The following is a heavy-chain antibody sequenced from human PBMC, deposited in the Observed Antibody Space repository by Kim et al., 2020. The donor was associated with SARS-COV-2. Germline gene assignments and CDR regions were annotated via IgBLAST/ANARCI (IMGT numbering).Heavy chain of an antibody. V-gene: IGHV3-21*01. CDR3: ARGLTSGWSYVDY. CDR2: ISSSGSYI. Sequence: GGSLRLSCAASGFTFSSYSMNWVRQAPGKGLEWISSISSSGSYIYYADSMKGRFTISRDNARASLYLQMNSLRAEDTAVYYCARGLTSGWSYVDYWGQGT. D-gene: IGHD6-19*01. CDR1: GFTFSSYS. J-gene: IGHJ4*02.